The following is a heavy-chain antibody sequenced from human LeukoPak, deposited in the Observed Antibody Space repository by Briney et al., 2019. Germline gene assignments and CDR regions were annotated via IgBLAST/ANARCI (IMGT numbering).Heavy chain of an antibody. J-gene: IGHJ4*02. CDR2: INHSGST. CDR1: GGSLSAYY. D-gene: IGHD3-3*01. Sequence: PSEALSLTCAVYGGSLSAYYWSWIRQPPGKGLEWIGEINHSGSTNYNPSLKSRVTISVDTSKNQFSLKLSSVTAEDTAVYYCARGTRVNYDFWSGYHYYFDYWGQGTLVTVSS. CDR3: ARGTRVNYDFWSGYHYYFDY. V-gene: IGHV4-34*01.